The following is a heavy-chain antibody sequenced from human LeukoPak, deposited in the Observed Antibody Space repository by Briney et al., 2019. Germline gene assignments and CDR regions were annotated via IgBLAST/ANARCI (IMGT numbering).Heavy chain of an antibody. CDR2: MNPNSGNT. D-gene: IGHD3-22*01. J-gene: IGHJ4*02. Sequence: ASVKVSCKASGYTFTSYNINWVRQATGQGLEWMGWMNPNSGNTGYAQKFQGRVTITRNTSISTAYMELSSLRSEDTAVYYCAREVYYDSSGYYNWGQGTLVTVSS. V-gene: IGHV1-8*03. CDR3: AREVYYDSSGYYN. CDR1: GYTFTSYN.